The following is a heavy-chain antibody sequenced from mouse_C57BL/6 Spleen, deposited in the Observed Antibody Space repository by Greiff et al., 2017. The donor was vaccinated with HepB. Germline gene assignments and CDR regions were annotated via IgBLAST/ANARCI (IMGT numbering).Heavy chain of an antibody. Sequence: VQLQQSGPELVKPGASVKISCKASGYSFTGYYMNWVKQSPEKSLEWIGEINPSTGGTTYNQKFKAKATLTVDKSSSTAYMQLKSLTSEDSAVYYCARGISYFDYWGQGTTLTVSS. V-gene: IGHV1-42*01. CDR1: GYSFTGYY. CDR2: INPSTGGT. CDR3: ARGISYFDY. J-gene: IGHJ2*01.